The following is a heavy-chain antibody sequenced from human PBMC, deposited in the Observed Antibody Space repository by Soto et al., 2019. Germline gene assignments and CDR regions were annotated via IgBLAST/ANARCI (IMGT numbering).Heavy chain of an antibody. J-gene: IGHJ3*01. Sequence: EVQLVESEGGLVQRGGSLRLSCAASGFTFNYYWMHWVRQAPGQGLVWVSHLHSDGSTTTYADSVKGRFTISRDNGKNTLYLQMNSLRAEDKAVYYCVRGDKGGFDLWGQGTTVTVSS. CDR1: GFTFNYYW. V-gene: IGHV3-74*01. CDR3: VRGDKGGFDL. D-gene: IGHD2-21*02. CDR2: LHSDGSTT.